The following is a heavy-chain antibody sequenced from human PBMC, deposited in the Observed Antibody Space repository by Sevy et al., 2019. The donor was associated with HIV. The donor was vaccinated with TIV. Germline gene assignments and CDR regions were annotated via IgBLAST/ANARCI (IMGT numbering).Heavy chain of an antibody. D-gene: IGHD3-10*01. Sequence: GGSLRLSCAASGFTFNTYTMNWVRQAPGKGLEWVSSISSSSNYIYYVDSMKGRFTISRDNANNSLYLQMNSPRAEDTAVYYCARPYGSGSWEAFDIWGQGTMVTVSS. V-gene: IGHV3-21*01. CDR3: ARPYGSGSWEAFDI. J-gene: IGHJ3*02. CDR1: GFTFNTYT. CDR2: ISSSSNYI.